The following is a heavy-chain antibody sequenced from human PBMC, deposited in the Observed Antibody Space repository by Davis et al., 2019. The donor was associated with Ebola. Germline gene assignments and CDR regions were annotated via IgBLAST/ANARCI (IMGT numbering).Heavy chain of an antibody. CDR3: ARAGSSDYQIDY. CDR2: IWYDGSNK. D-gene: IGHD3-22*01. J-gene: IGHJ4*02. Sequence: GESLKISCAASGFTFSTYGMHWVRQAPGKGLEWVGVIWYDGSNKFYADSVKGRFTISRDNSKNTLYLQMNSLRAEDTAVYYCARAGSSDYQIDYWGQGTLVTVSS. V-gene: IGHV3-33*01. CDR1: GFTFSTYG.